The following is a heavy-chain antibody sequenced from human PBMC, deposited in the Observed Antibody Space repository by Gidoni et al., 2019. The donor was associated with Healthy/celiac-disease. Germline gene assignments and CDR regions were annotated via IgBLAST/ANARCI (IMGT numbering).Heavy chain of an antibody. V-gene: IGHV4-34*01. CDR3: ARARRYCSGGSCYPNMYYFDY. CDR2: INHSGST. D-gene: IGHD2-15*01. CDR1: GGSFSGYY. J-gene: IGHJ4*02. Sequence: QVHLQQWGAGLLKPSETLSLTCAVYGGSFSGYYWSWIRQPPGKGLEWIGEINHSGSTNYNPSLKSRVTISVDTSKNQFSLNLSSVTAADTAVYYCARARRYCSGGSCYPNMYYFDYWGQGTLVTVSS.